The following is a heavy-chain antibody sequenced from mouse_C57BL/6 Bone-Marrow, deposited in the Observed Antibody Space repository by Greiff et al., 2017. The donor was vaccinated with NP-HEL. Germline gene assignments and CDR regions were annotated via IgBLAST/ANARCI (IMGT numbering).Heavy chain of an antibody. D-gene: IGHD2-2*01. CDR3: ARWDYGYSLDY. V-gene: IGHV1-59*01. Sequence: VQLQQPGAELVRPGTSVKLSCKASGYTFTSYWMHWVKQRPGQGLEWIGVIDPSDSYTNYNQKFKGKATLTVDTSSSTAYMQLSSLTSEDSAVYYCARWDYGYSLDYWGQGTTLTVSS. CDR2: IDPSDSYT. J-gene: IGHJ2*01. CDR1: GYTFTSYW.